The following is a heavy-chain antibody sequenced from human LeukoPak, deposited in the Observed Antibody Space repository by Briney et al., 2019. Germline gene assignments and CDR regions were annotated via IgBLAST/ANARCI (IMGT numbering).Heavy chain of an antibody. CDR3: ARDSYSSSCIY. CDR2: INPNSGGT. V-gene: IGHV1-2*02. CDR1: GGTFSSYA. Sequence: VKVSCKASGGTFSSYAISWVRQAPGQGLEWMGWINPNSGGTNYAQKFQGRVTMTRDTSISTAYMELSRLRSDDTAVYYCARDSYSSSCIYWGQGTLVTVSS. J-gene: IGHJ4*02. D-gene: IGHD6-13*01.